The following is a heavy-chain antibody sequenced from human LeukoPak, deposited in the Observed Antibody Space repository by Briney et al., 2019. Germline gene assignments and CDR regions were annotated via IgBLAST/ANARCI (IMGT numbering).Heavy chain of an antibody. CDR2: IYSGGST. V-gene: IGHV3-66*01. CDR3: AKDRVMGENHGIGP. D-gene: IGHD3-16*01. J-gene: IGHJ5*02. Sequence: GGSLRLSCAASGFTVSSNYMSWVRQAPGKGLEWVSVIYSGGSTYYADSVKGRFTISRDNSKNTLYLQMNSLRAEDTAVYYCAKDRVMGENHGIGPWGQGTLVTVSS. CDR1: GFTVSSNY.